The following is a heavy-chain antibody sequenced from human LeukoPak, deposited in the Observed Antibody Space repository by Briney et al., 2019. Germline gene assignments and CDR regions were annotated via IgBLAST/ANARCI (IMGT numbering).Heavy chain of an antibody. CDR3: ARVFRDGYNHFDY. V-gene: IGHV1-2*02. CDR2: INPNSGGT. D-gene: IGHD5-24*01. J-gene: IGHJ4*02. Sequence: ASVKVSCKASGYTFTGYYMHWVRQAPGQGLEWMGWINPNSGGTNYAQKFQGRVTMTRDTSISTAYMELSRLRSDDTAVYYCARVFRDGYNHFDYWGQGTLVTVSS. CDR1: GYTFTGYY.